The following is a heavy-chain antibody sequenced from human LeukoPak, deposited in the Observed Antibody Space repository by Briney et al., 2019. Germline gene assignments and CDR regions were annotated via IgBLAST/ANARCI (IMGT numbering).Heavy chain of an antibody. CDR2: IKQDGSET. D-gene: IGHD6-13*01. V-gene: IGHV3-7*01. Sequence: GGSLRLSCAASGFTFSNYWMNWVRQAPGKGLEWVANIKQDGSETYYVDSVKGRFTISRDNAKNSLYLQMNSLRDEDTAVYYCARDGIAVNWFDPWGQGTLVTVSS. CDR1: GFTFSNYW. CDR3: ARDGIAVNWFDP. J-gene: IGHJ5*02.